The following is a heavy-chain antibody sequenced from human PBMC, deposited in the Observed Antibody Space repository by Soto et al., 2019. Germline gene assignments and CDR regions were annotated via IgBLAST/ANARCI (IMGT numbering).Heavy chain of an antibody. CDR1: RFTFNSYS. J-gene: IGHJ4*02. Sequence: SIRLSSAASRFTFNSYSMNWVRQAPGKGLEWVSSISSSGSTIYYADSVKGRFTISRDNAKNSLYLQMNSLRAEDTAVYYCARDVNWDIDYWGQGTLVTVSS. V-gene: IGHV3-48*04. CDR2: ISSSGSTI. CDR3: ARDVNWDIDY. D-gene: IGHD7-27*01.